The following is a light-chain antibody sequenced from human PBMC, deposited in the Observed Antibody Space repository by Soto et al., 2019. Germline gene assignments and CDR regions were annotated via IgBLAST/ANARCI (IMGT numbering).Light chain of an antibody. J-gene: IGLJ1*01. CDR3: SSYTRSSTYV. CDR2: EVT. Sequence: QSALTQPASVSASPGQSIAISCSGTSSDVGAYDYVSWYQHHPGKAPKLIIYEVTYRPSGVSNRFSASKSGNTASLIISGLQAEDEADYYCSSYTRSSTYVFGTGTKVTVL. V-gene: IGLV2-14*01. CDR1: SSDVGAYDY.